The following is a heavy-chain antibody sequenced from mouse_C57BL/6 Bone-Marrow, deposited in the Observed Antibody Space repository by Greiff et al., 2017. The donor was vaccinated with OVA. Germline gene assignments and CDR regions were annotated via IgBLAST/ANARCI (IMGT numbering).Heavy chain of an antibody. CDR3: TRERGYYGSSHWYFDV. V-gene: IGHV5-9-1*02. D-gene: IGHD1-1*01. CDR2: ISSGGDYI. Sequence: EVMLVESGEGLVKPGGSLKLSCAASGFTFSSYAMSWVRQTPEKRLEWVAYISSGGDYIYYADTVKGRFTISRDNARNTLYLQMSSLKSEDTAMYYCTRERGYYGSSHWYFDVWGTGTTVTVSS. CDR1: GFTFSSYA. J-gene: IGHJ1*03.